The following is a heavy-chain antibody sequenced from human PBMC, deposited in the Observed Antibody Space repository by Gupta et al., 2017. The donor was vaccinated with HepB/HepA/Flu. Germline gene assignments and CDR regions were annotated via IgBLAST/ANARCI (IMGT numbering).Heavy chain of an antibody. CDR1: GGSFSGYY. Sequence: QVQLQQWGAGLLKPSETLSLTCAVYGGSFSGYYWSWIRQPPGKGLEWIGEINHSGSTNYNPSLKSRVTISVDTSKNQFSLKLSSVTAADTAVYYCARGGARIAAAGIRFDPWGQGTLVTVSS. J-gene: IGHJ5*02. V-gene: IGHV4-34*01. CDR2: INHSGST. CDR3: ARGGARIAAAGIRFDP. D-gene: IGHD6-13*01.